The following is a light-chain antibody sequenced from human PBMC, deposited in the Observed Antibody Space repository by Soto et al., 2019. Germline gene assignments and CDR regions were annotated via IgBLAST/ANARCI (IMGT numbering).Light chain of an antibody. Sequence: MATSHIHMSQSPCARAPITCRASQSISSSLAWYKHKPGQAPKLLIYDASNLDSGVPSRFRGSGAGTDYTLTISSLQPEDFATYYCLQGYNSPRTFGQGTKVDIK. CDR1: QSISSS. CDR2: DAS. CDR3: LQGYNSPRT. J-gene: IGKJ1*01. V-gene: IGKV1-5*01.